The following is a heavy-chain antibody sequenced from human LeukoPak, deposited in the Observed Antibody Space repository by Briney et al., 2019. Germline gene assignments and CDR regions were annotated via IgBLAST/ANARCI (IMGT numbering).Heavy chain of an antibody. V-gene: IGHV3-21*01. CDR2: ISSSSSYI. CDR3: ARGEPSYFDY. Sequence: PGGSLRLSCAASGFTFSNYAMSWVRQAPGKGLEWVSSISSSSSYIYYADSVKGRFTISRDNAKNSLYLQMNSLRAEDTAVYYCARGEPSYFDYWGQGTLVTVSS. CDR1: GFTFSNYA. J-gene: IGHJ4*02.